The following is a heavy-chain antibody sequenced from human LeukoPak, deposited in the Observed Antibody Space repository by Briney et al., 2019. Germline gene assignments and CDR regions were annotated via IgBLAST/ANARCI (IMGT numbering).Heavy chain of an antibody. D-gene: IGHD3-10*01. J-gene: IGHJ5*01. Sequence: SETLSLTCTVSGGSISSSSYYWGWIRQPPGKGLEWIGSIYYSGSTYYNPSLKSRVTISVDTSKNQFSLKLSSVTAADTAVYYCARLCRITIARGWFDSWGQGTLVTVSS. CDR3: ARLCRITIARGWFDS. V-gene: IGHV4-39*01. CDR2: IYYSGST. CDR1: GGSISSSSYY.